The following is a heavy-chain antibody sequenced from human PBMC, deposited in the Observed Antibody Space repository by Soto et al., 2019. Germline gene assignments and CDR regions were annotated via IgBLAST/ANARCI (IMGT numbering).Heavy chain of an antibody. CDR1: GGSISSSSYY. CDR3: AKRRDGYPYDFVI. V-gene: IGHV4-39*01. Sequence: LSLTCTVSGGSISSSSYYCGWIRQPPGKGLEWIGSIYYSGSTYYNPSLKSRVTISVDTSKNQFSLKLSSVTAADTAVYYCAKRRDGYPYDFVILGQGTTGTV. J-gene: IGHJ3*02. D-gene: IGHD5-12*01. CDR2: IYYSGST.